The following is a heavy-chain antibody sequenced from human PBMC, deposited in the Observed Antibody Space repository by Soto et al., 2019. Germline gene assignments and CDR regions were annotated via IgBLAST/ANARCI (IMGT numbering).Heavy chain of an antibody. CDR3: ASASASRYCTNGVCYAPYYYYGMDV. D-gene: IGHD2-8*01. J-gene: IGHJ6*02. Sequence: GGSLRLSCAASGFTFSSYAMHWVRQAPGKGLEWVAVISYDGSNKYYADSVKGRFTISRDNSKNTLYLQMNSLRAEDTAVYYCASASASRYCTNGVCYAPYYYYGMDVWGQGTTVTVSS. V-gene: IGHV3-30-3*01. CDR2: ISYDGSNK. CDR1: GFTFSSYA.